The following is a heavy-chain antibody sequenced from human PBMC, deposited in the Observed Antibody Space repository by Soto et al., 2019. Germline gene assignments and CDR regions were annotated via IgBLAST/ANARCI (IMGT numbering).Heavy chain of an antibody. D-gene: IGHD5-12*01. Sequence: GGSLRLSCAASGFTFTNYEMNWVRQAPGKGLEWISYINSSGKTISYADSVKGRFTISRDNAKNSLYLQMNSLRAEDTAVYYCARDPEKYSGSDLGIDYWGQGTLVTVSS. CDR1: GFTFTNYE. CDR3: ARDPEKYSGSDLGIDY. V-gene: IGHV3-48*03. J-gene: IGHJ4*02. CDR2: INSSGKTI.